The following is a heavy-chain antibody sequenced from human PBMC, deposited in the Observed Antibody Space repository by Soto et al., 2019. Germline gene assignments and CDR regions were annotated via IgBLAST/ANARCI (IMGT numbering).Heavy chain of an antibody. CDR2: INAGNGNT. V-gene: IGHV1-3*01. Sequence: APVKVSCKAPGYTFTSYAMHWVRQAPGQRLEWMGWINAGNGNTKYSQKFQGRVTITRDTSASTAYMELSSLRSEDTAVYYCARLNDYLGDGAFDIWGQGTMVTVSS. D-gene: IGHD4-17*01. CDR1: GYTFTSYA. CDR3: ARLNDYLGDGAFDI. J-gene: IGHJ3*02.